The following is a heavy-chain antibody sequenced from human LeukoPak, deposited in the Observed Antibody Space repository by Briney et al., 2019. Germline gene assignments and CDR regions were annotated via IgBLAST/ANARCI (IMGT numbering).Heavy chain of an antibody. D-gene: IGHD3-22*01. CDR1: GGSISSHY. CDR3: ARDWGFGRPHYYDGSDIDAFEI. V-gene: IGHV4-4*07. J-gene: IGHJ3*02. Sequence: SETLSLTCTVSGGSISSHYYSWIRQPAGKALEWIGRIYSGGSTNYNPSLKSRVTMSVDTSKNQFSLKLSSVTAADTAVYYCARDWGFGRPHYYDGSDIDAFEIWGQGTMVTVSS. CDR2: IYSGGST.